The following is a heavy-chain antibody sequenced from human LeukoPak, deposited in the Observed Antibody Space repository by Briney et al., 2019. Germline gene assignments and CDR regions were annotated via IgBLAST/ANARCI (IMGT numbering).Heavy chain of an antibody. CDR3: ARESSSTWEDAFDI. Sequence: SETLSLTCTVSGGSISSYYWSWIRQPAGKGLEWIGRIYSSGSTNYNPSLKSRVTISVDTSKTQFFLKLSSVTAADTAVYYCARESSSTWEDAFDIWGQGTKVTVSS. V-gene: IGHV4-4*07. CDR2: IYSSGST. CDR1: GGSISSYY. D-gene: IGHD6-13*01. J-gene: IGHJ3*02.